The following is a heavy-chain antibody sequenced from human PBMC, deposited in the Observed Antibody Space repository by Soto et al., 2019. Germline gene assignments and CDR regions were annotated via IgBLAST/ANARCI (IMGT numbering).Heavy chain of an antibody. V-gene: IGHV3-33*01. Sequence: PGGSLRLSCAASGFTFSGFGMHWVRQAPGKGLEWVAVIWYDGTNKYYADSVKGRFTISRDNSKNTLYLQMSSLRAEDTAVYYCARGSVLVNYCTNAVCYNGDEYWGRGTLVTVSS. J-gene: IGHJ4*02. CDR1: GFTFSGFG. CDR2: IWYDGTNK. D-gene: IGHD2-8*01. CDR3: ARGSVLVNYCTNAVCYNGDEY.